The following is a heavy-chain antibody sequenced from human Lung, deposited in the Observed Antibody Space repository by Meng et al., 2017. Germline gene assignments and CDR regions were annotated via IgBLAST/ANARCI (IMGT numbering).Heavy chain of an antibody. CDR2: INHSGST. V-gene: IGHV4-34*02. J-gene: IGHJ4*02. D-gene: IGHD4-11*01. CDR1: GGSFSDDS. CDR3: ARGPTTMAHDFDY. Sequence: VALQHGGAGLLNPWETRSPPFFVPGGSFSDDSWSWIRQPPGKGLEWIGEINHSGSTNYNPSLESRATISVDTSQNNLSLKLSSVTAADSAVYYCARGPTTMAHDFDYWGQGTLVTVSS.